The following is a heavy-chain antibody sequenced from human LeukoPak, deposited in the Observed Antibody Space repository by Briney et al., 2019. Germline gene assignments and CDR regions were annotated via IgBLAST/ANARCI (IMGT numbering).Heavy chain of an antibody. Sequence: SGGSLRLSCAASGFTFSSYEMNWVRQAPGKGLEWVSYISSSGSTIYYADSVKGRFTISRDNAKNSLYLQMNSLRAEDTAVYYCAELGTTMIGGVWGKGTTVTISS. J-gene: IGHJ6*04. CDR2: ISSSGSTI. V-gene: IGHV3-48*03. CDR3: AELGTTMIGGV. D-gene: IGHD3-10*02. CDR1: GFTFSSYE.